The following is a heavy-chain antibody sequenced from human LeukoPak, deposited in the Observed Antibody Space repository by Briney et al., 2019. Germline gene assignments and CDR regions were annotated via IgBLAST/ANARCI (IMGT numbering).Heavy chain of an antibody. J-gene: IGHJ4*02. V-gene: IGHV1-46*01. D-gene: IGHD2-21*02. CDR3: AKAVVTASSYYFDY. CDR2: INPSGGTT. Sequence: ASVKVSCKASGYTFTSYYMHWVRQAPGQGLEWMGIINPSGGTTSYAQKFQGRVTMTRDTSTRTVYMELSSLRSEDTAIYYCAKAVVTASSYYFDYWGQGTQVIVSS. CDR1: GYTFTSYY.